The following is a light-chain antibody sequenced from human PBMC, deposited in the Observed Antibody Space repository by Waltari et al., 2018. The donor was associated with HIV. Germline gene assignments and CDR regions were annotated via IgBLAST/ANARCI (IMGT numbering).Light chain of an antibody. CDR3: QQTYEMPLT. J-gene: IGKJ4*01. CDR2: GAS. V-gene: IGKV1-39*01. Sequence: DIQMTQSPSSLPASVGDRVAITCRASRNVKTYLNWYRQRPGQAPELLIYGASSLRTGVPSRFSGSGSGTSFTLTIANLQQDDFAVYFCQQTYEMPLTFGGGTALEI. CDR1: RNVKTY.